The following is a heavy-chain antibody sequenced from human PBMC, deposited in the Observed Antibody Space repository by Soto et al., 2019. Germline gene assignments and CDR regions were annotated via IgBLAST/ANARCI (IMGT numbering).Heavy chain of an antibody. J-gene: IGHJ6*04. Sequence: GGSLRLSCASSVFTFSSYAMSWVRQAPGKGLEWVSAISGSGGSTYYADSVKGRFTISRDNSKNTLYLQMNSLRAEDTAVYYCAKVVYSYGYFYYGMDVWGKGTTVTVSS. V-gene: IGHV3-23*01. D-gene: IGHD5-18*01. CDR3: AKVVYSYGYFYYGMDV. CDR2: ISGSGGST. CDR1: VFTFSSYA.